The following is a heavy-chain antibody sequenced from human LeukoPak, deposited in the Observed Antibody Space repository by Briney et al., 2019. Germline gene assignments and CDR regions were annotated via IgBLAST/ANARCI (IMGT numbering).Heavy chain of an antibody. D-gene: IGHD1-7*01. J-gene: IGHJ3*02. CDR1: GFTFIAHY. CDR3: ARGTGTSDGLDM. V-gene: IGHV3-72*01. CDR2: SRNKANSNTT. Sequence: GGSLRLPYAVSGFTFIAHYQHCVSQAPGKGLEWVGRSRNKANSNTTEYAASVKGRFTISRDDSRYSLYLQMNSLKTEDTALYYFARGTGTSDGLDMWGQGTMVTVSS.